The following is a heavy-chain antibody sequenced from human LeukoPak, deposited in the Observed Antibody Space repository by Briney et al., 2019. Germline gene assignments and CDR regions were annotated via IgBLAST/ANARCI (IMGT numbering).Heavy chain of an antibody. CDR1: GGSIGGGGCT. V-gene: IGHV4-30-4*07. CDR3: ARVSSSSWHYFDF. J-gene: IGHJ4*02. Sequence: PSETLSLTCAVSGGSIGGGGCTWIWLRPAPGKDLEWIGYTYHDGSAYYTPSTDYNPSFKSRVTFSVDPSKNQFFLTLSSVTAADTAVYYCARVSSSSWHYFDFWGQGTLVTVSS. CDR2: TYHDGSAY. D-gene: IGHD6-13*01.